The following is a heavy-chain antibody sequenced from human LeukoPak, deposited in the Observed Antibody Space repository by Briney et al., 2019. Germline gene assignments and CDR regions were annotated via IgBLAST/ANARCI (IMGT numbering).Heavy chain of an antibody. CDR2: INHSGST. J-gene: IGHJ5*02. Sequence: SETLSLTCAVYGGSFSGYYWSWIRQPPGKGLEWIGEINHSGSTNYNPSLKSRVTISVDTSKNQFSLKLSSVTAADTAVYYCARPYIAARSGWFDPWGQGTLVTVSS. CDR3: ARPYIAARSGWFDP. D-gene: IGHD6-6*01. CDR1: GGSFSGYY. V-gene: IGHV4-34*01.